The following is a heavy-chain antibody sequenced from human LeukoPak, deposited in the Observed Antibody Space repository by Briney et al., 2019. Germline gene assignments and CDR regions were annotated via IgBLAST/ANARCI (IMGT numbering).Heavy chain of an antibody. D-gene: IGHD3-10*01. V-gene: IGHV4-59*01. CDR3: VRGPYGSGISNWFDP. CDR1: DGAIAGYS. J-gene: IGHJ5*02. CDR2: IYYSGDT. Sequence: PSETLSLTCTVSDGAIAGYSWSWIRQPPGKGLEWIGYIYYSGDTNYNPSLQSRVTVSVDTPKNQFSLKLTSVTAADTAVYYCVRGPYGSGISNWFDPWGQGTLVIVSS.